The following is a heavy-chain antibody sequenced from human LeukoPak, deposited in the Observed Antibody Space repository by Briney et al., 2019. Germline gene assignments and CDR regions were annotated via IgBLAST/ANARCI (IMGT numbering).Heavy chain of an antibody. V-gene: IGHV4-34*01. J-gene: IGHJ4*02. D-gene: IGHD6-19*01. CDR2: INHSGST. CDR3: ARESKTQWLVLPSGFDY. CDR1: DFSFTTYA. Sequence: GSLRLSCAASDFSFTTYAMSWIRQPPGKGLEWIGEINHSGSTNYNPSLKSRVTISVDTSKNQFSLKLSSVTAADTAVYYCARESKTQWLVLPSGFDYWGQGTLVTVSS.